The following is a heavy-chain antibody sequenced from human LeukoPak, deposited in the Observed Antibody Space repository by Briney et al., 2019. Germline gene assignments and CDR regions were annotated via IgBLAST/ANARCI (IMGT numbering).Heavy chain of an antibody. V-gene: IGHV4-61*02. CDR1: GGSISSGSYY. CDR3: ARGAVADDYYFDY. D-gene: IGHD6-19*01. Sequence: SQTLSLTCTVSGGSISSGSYYWSWIRQPAGKGLEWIGRIYTSGSTNYNPPLKSRVTISVDTSKNQFSLKLSSVTAADTAVYYCARGAVADDYYFDYWGQGTLVTVSS. J-gene: IGHJ4*02. CDR2: IYTSGST.